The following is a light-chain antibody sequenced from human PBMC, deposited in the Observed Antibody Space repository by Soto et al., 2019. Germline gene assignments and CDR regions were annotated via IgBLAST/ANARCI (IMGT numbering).Light chain of an antibody. CDR2: GAS. V-gene: IGKV3-20*01. CDR3: QQYGSSST. CDR1: QNVSSSY. Sequence: EIVLTQSPGTLSLSPGERATLSCRASQNVSSSYLAWYQQKPGQAPRLLIYGASSRPTGIPDRFSGSGSGTDFTLTISRLEPEDFAVYYCQQYGSSSTFGQGTRLENK. J-gene: IGKJ5*01.